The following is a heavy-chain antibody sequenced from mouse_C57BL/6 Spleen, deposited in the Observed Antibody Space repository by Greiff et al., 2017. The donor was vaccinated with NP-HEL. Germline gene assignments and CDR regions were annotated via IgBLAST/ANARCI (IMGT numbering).Heavy chain of an antibody. J-gene: IGHJ4*01. D-gene: IGHD2-4*01. Sequence: EVKLVESGPVLVKPGASVKMSCKASGYTFTDYYMNWVKQSHGKSLEWIGVINPYNGGTSYNQKFKGKATLTVDKSSSTAYMELNSLTSEDSAVYYCARWGGIDDYDESYYAMDYWGQGTSVTVSS. CDR3: ARWGGIDDYDESYYAMDY. CDR2: INPYNGGT. CDR1: GYTFTDYY. V-gene: IGHV1-19*01.